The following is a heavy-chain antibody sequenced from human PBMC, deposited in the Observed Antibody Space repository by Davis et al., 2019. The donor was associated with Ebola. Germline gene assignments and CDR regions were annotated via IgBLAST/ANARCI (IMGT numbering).Heavy chain of an antibody. J-gene: IGHJ5*02. D-gene: IGHD3-22*01. Sequence: SLKISCAASGFTFDDYAMHWVRQAPGKGLEWVSGISWNSGNIGYADSVKGRFTISRDNAENSVFLQMNSLRAEDTAVYYCARAGFYYESSDYYEYPTWFDPWGQGTLVTVSS. CDR2: ISWNSGNI. CDR1: GFTFDDYA. V-gene: IGHV3-9*01. CDR3: ARAGFYYESSDYYEYPTWFDP.